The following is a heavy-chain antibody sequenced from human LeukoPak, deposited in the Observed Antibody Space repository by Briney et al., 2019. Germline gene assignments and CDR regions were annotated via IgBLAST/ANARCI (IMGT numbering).Heavy chain of an antibody. CDR3: AKGEPKQLAIDY. CDR1: GITFSTYN. D-gene: IGHD6-13*01. Sequence: GGSLRLSCAASGITFSTYNMNWVRQAPGKGLEWVSYISSSSTVIYYADSVKGRFTISRDNAKNSLYLQMNSLRAEDTAVYYCAKGEPKQLAIDYWGQGTLVTVSS. J-gene: IGHJ4*02. CDR2: ISSSSTVI. V-gene: IGHV3-48*04.